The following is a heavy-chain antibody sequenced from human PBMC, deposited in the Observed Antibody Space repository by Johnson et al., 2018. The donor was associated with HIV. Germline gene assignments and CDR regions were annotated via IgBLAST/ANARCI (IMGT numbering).Heavy chain of an antibody. CDR3: AMECMGGFDI. CDR2: IWYDGSNK. Sequence: QVQLVESGGGVVQPGGSLRLSCGASAFTFSSNDMKWVRQVPGKGLEWVAVIWYDGSNKYYGDSVKGRFTISRDNSKNTLYVQMNSLRDEDTAVYYCAMECMGGFDIWGQGTMVTVSS. J-gene: IGHJ3*02. CDR1: AFTFSSND. D-gene: IGHD3-3*01. V-gene: IGHV3-33*08.